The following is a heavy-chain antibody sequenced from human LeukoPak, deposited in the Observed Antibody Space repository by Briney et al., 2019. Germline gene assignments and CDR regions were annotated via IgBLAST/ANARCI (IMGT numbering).Heavy chain of an antibody. D-gene: IGHD6-19*01. CDR2: MNPNSGNT. J-gene: IGHJ4*02. Sequence: GASVKVSCKASGYTFTSYDINWVRQATGQGLEWMGWMNPNSGNTGYAQKFQGRVTMTRNTSISTAYMELSSLRSEDTAVYYCARGQYSSLGADYWGQGTLVTVSS. CDR3: ARGQYSSLGADY. CDR1: GYTFTSYD. V-gene: IGHV1-8*01.